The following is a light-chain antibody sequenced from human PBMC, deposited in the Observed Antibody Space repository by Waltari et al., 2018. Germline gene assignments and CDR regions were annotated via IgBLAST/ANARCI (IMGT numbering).Light chain of an antibody. J-gene: IGLJ3*02. CDR2: DVS. CDR3: CSFTSRSTWV. Sequence: QSALPQPAPVSGFPGKSFTSPCLGTRSDFGGINFVSWTQQPPGKVPKLLIFDVSNRPSGVSNRFSGSKSGNTASLTISGLQAEDESDYYCCSFTSRSTWVFGGGTKLTVL. CDR1: RSDFGGINF. V-gene: IGLV2-14*01.